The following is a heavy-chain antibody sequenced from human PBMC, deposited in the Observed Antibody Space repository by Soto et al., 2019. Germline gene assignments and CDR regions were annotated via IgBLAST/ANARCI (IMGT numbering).Heavy chain of an antibody. D-gene: IGHD3-10*01. J-gene: IGHJ6*02. V-gene: IGHV4-34*01. CDR2: INHSGST. CDR1: GGSISNYY. Sequence: SETLSLTCTVSGGSISNYYWSWIRQPPGKGLEWIGEINHSGSTNYNPSLKSRVTISVDTSKNQFSLKLSSVAAADTTVYYCARPSITMVRGSKRYYYYGMDVWGQGTTVTVSS. CDR3: ARPSITMVRGSKRYYYYGMDV.